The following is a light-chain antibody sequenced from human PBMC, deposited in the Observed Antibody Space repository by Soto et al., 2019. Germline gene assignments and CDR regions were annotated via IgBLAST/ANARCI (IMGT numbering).Light chain of an antibody. V-gene: IGKV3-15*01. Sequence: EIVMTQSPATLSLSPGERATLSCRASQSVSRNVVWYQQKPGQAPRLLIYGASTRATDIPARFSGSGSGTDFTLTISSLQPEDFATYYCQQSYNTQWTFGQGTKVDI. CDR1: QSVSRN. J-gene: IGKJ1*01. CDR2: GAS. CDR3: QQSYNTQWT.